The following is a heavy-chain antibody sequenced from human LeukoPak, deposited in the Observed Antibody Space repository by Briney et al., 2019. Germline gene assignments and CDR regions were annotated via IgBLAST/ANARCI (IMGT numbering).Heavy chain of an antibody. J-gene: IGHJ4*02. CDR3: ASSGVVVTAITDY. CDR1: GFSFSDYN. D-gene: IGHD2-21*02. Sequence: GGSLRLSCAASGFSFSDYNMNWVRQAPGKALEWVSSITTSSTYIYYGDSVKGRFTISRDNAKNSLYLQMNSLRAEDTAVYYCASSGVVVTAITDYWGQGTLVTVSS. V-gene: IGHV3-21*01. CDR2: ITTSSTYI.